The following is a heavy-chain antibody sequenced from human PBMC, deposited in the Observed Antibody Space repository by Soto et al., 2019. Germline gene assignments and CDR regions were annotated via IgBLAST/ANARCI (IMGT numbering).Heavy chain of an antibody. V-gene: IGHV3-7*01. Sequence: EVRLVESGGGLVQSGGSLRLSCAASGFTFSDYWMSWVRHAPGKGLEWVANIKQDGSEKYYVDSVKGRFTISRDNAKNSLYLQMNSLRDEDTAVYYCLLRPRGMDVWGKGTTVTVSS. J-gene: IGHJ6*04. CDR1: GFTFSDYW. CDR2: IKQDGSEK. D-gene: IGHD2-15*01. CDR3: LLRPRGMDV.